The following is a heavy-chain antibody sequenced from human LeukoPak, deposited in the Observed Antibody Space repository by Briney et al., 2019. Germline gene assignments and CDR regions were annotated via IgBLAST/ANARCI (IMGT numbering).Heavy chain of an antibody. J-gene: IGHJ4*02. D-gene: IGHD3-10*01. CDR1: GGSISSSNYY. CDR3: ARHADSGFGELAFDY. CDR2: IYYSRST. V-gene: IGHV4-39*01. Sequence: SETLSLTCTVSGGSISSSNYYWGWIRQPPGKGLEWIGSIYYSRSTYYNPSLKSRVTIFVDTSKNQFSPKLTSVTAADTAVYYCARHADSGFGELAFDYWGQGALVTVAS.